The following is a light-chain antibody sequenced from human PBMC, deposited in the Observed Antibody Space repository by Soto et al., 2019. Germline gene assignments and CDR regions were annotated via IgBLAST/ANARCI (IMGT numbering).Light chain of an antibody. J-gene: IGLJ3*02. CDR3: CSYAGGFTWV. CDR1: NNDVGNYDL. V-gene: IGLV2-23*01. Sequence: QSALTQPASVSGSPGQSITISCTGTNNDVGNYDLVSWYQQYPGKAPQIMIYEAIKRPSGVSNRFSASKSGNTASLTISGLQADDEAAYFCCSYAGGFTWVFGGGTKLTVL. CDR2: EAI.